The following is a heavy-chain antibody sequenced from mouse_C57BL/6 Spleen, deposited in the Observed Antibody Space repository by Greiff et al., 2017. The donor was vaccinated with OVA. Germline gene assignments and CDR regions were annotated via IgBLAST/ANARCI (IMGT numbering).Heavy chain of an antibody. CDR3: ARDGYDYAFAY. CDR2: ISYDGSN. D-gene: IGHD2-4*01. CDR1: GYSITSGYY. V-gene: IGHV3-6*01. J-gene: IGHJ3*01. Sequence: EVKLLESGPGLVKPSQSLSLTCSVTGYSITSGYYWNWIRQFPGNKLEWLGYISYDGSNNYNPSLKNRISITRDTSKNQFFLKLNSVTTEDTATYYCARDGYDYAFAYWGQGTLVTVSA.